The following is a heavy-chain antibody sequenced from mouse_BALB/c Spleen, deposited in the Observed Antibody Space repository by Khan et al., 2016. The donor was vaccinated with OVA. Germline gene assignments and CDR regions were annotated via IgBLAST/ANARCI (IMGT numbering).Heavy chain of an antibody. CDR3: ARQPYYHYNIMDY. CDR2: IWSDGST. Sequence: QVQLQQSGPGLVAPSHSLSITCTISGFSLTNYGVHWVRQPPGKGLEWLVVIWSDGSTTYNSALKSRLTISKDNSESQVFLKMNSLQTDDTAMYFCARQPYYHYNIMDYWGQGTSVTVSS. CDR1: GFSLTNYG. J-gene: IGHJ4*01. D-gene: IGHD2-10*01. V-gene: IGHV2-6-1*01.